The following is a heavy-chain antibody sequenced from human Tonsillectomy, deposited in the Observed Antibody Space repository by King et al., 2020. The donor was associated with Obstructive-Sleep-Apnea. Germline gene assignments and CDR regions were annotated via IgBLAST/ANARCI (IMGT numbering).Heavy chain of an antibody. D-gene: IGHD5-24*01. Sequence: EVQLVESGGGLVQPGGSLRLSCAASGFTFSRYSMNWVRQAPGKGLEWVSSISISGCDMYYADSVKGRFTISRDNAKNSLYLQMNSLRPEDTAVFYCARDHNWAFDHWGQGTLVTVSS. CDR2: ISISGCDM. CDR1: GFTFSRYS. CDR3: ARDHNWAFDH. J-gene: IGHJ4*02. V-gene: IGHV3-48*04.